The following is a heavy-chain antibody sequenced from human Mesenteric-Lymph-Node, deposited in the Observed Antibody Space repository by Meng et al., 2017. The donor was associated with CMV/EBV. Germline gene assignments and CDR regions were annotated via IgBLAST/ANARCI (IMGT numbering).Heavy chain of an antibody. CDR3: ARGYSSSWYYFDY. D-gene: IGHD6-13*01. CDR1: GGNFSSYA. Sequence: CKASGGNFSSYAISWVRQAPGQGLEWMGGIIPIFGTANYAQKFQGRVTITTDESTSTAYMELSSLRSEDTAVYYCARGYSSSWYYFDYWGQGTLVTVSS. CDR2: IIPIFGTA. J-gene: IGHJ4*02. V-gene: IGHV1-69*05.